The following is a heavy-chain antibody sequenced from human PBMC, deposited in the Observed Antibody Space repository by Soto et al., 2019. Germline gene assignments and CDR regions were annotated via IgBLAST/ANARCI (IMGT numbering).Heavy chain of an antibody. V-gene: IGHV4-34*01. CDR3: ASMGAAALGMDV. D-gene: IGHD6-13*01. CDR2: INHSGST. CDR1: GGSFSGYY. J-gene: IGHJ6*03. Sequence: SETLSLTCAVSGGSFSGYYWSWIRQPPGKGLEWIGEINHSGSTNYNPSLKSRVTISVDTSKNQFSLKLSSVTAADTAVYYCASMGAAALGMDVWGKGTTVTVSS.